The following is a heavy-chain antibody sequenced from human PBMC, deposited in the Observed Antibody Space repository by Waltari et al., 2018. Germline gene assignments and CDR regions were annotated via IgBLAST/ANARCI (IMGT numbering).Heavy chain of an antibody. CDR1: GGSFSGYY. D-gene: IGHD6-13*01. V-gene: IGHV4-34*01. CDR2: INHSGST. Sequence: QVQLQQWGAGLLKPSETLSLTCAVYGGSFSGYYWSWIRQPPGKGLEWIGEINHSGSTNYTPSLNSRVTISVDTSKNQFSLKLSSVTAADTAVYYCARGTAAAGTPTDYWGQGTLVTVSS. CDR3: ARGTAAAGTPTDY. J-gene: IGHJ4*02.